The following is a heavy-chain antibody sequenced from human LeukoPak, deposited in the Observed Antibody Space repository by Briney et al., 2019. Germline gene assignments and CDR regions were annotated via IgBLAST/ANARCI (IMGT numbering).Heavy chain of an antibody. Sequence: SVKVSCKASGGTFSSYAISWVRQAPGQGLEWMGGIIPIFGTANYAQKFQGRVTITADESTSTAYMELSSLRSEDTAVYYCARGSVAGTWENWFDPWGQGTLVTVSS. J-gene: IGHJ5*02. CDR2: IIPIFGTA. V-gene: IGHV1-69*13. CDR3: ARGSVAGTWENWFDP. CDR1: GGTFSSYA. D-gene: IGHD6-19*01.